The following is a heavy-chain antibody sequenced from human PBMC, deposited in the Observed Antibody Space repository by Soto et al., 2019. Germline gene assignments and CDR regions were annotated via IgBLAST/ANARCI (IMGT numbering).Heavy chain of an antibody. CDR3: ARNTYDILTGYYTPPFDY. V-gene: IGHV1-18*01. D-gene: IGHD3-9*01. CDR2: ISAYNGNT. CDR1: GYTFTSYG. Sequence: ASVKVSCKASGYTFTSYGISWVRQAPGQGLEWMGWISAYNGNTNYAQKLQGRVTMTTDTSTSTAYMELRSLRSDDTAVYYCARNTYDILTGYYTPPFDYWGQGTLVTSPQ. J-gene: IGHJ4*02.